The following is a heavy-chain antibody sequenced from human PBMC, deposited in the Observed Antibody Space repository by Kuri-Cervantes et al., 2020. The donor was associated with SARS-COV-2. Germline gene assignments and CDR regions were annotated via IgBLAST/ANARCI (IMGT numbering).Heavy chain of an antibody. Sequence: SETLSLTCTVSGGSIRSGGYYWGWIRQSPGKGLEWIGSIYYSGNTLYNPSLKSRLTISVDTSKKQFSLNLSSVTAADTAVYYCARDRGRIAAAGIGWFDPWGQGTLVTVSS. D-gene: IGHD6-13*01. CDR1: GGSIRSGGYY. J-gene: IGHJ5*02. CDR3: ARDRGRIAAAGIGWFDP. CDR2: IYYSGNT. V-gene: IGHV4-39*07.